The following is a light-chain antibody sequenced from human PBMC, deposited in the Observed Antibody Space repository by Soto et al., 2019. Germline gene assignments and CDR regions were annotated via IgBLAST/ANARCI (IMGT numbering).Light chain of an antibody. V-gene: IGKV3-20*01. CDR2: GES. CDR1: QSVSSK. Sequence: IVLMQSTGTLSFSPWEKATISSRASQSVSSKLAWYQQKPGQAHRLLIYGESSRATGIPDRFSGSGSGTDFTLTIRRMEPEDFAVYYCKPYGSSPLTFGGGPKVDIK. J-gene: IGKJ4*01. CDR3: KPYGSSPLT.